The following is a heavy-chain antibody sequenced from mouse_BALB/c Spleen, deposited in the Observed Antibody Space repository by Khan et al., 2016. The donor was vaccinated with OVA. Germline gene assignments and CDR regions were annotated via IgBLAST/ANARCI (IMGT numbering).Heavy chain of an antibody. CDR3: TRGFAD. CDR2: ITYSGGT. Sequence: EVQLVESGPGLVKPSQSLSLTCTVTGYSITSDYAWNWIRQFPGNKLEWMGYITYSGGTSYHPSLKSRISITRDTSKNQFFVRLNSVTTEDSATYYCTRGFADWGQGTLVTVS. V-gene: IGHV3-2*02. J-gene: IGHJ3*01. CDR1: GYSITSDYA.